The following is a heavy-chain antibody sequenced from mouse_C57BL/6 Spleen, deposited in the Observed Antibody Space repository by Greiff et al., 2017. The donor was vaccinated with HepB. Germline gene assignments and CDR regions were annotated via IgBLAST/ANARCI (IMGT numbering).Heavy chain of an antibody. V-gene: IGHV1-64*01. Sequence: QVQLQQPGAELVKPGASVKLSCKASGYTFTSYWMHWVKQRPGQGLEWIGMIHPNSGSTNYNEKFKSKATLTVDKSSSTAYMQLSSLTSEDSAVYYCAPYSNYGYWYFDVWGTGTTVTVSS. CDR1: GYTFTSYW. J-gene: IGHJ1*03. CDR2: IHPNSGST. CDR3: APYSNYGYWYFDV. D-gene: IGHD2-5*01.